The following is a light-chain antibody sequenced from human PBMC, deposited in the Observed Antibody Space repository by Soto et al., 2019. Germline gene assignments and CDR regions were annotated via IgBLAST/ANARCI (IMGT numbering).Light chain of an antibody. V-gene: IGKV1-39*01. Sequence: DHQMTQSQSYLSASVKNVVPVSFRTSQRVINYLHWYQQKPGKAPNLLIYDASSFQSGVPSRFCCCGSGTDFTLTISSLEPEDFALYYCHQRSNWLIIFGQGTRWRL. J-gene: IGKJ5*01. CDR3: HQRSNWLII. CDR1: QRVINY. CDR2: DAS.